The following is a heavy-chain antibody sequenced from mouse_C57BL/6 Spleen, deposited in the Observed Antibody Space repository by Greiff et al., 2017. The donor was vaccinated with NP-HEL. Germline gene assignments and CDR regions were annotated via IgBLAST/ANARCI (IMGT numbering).Heavy chain of an antibody. CDR1: GYTFTSYW. J-gene: IGHJ2*01. CDR3: ASPTVVADY. Sequence: QVQLKQSGAELAKPGASVKLSCKASGYTFTSYWMHWVKQRPGQGLEWIGYINPSSGYTKYNQKFKDKATLTADKSSSTAYMQLSSLAYEDSAVYYCASPTVVADYWGQGTTLTVSS. D-gene: IGHD1-1*01. CDR2: INPSSGYT. V-gene: IGHV1-7*01.